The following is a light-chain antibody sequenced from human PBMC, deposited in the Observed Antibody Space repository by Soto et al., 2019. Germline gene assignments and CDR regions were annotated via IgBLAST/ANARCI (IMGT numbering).Light chain of an antibody. Sequence: QSALTQPPSASGSPGQSVAISCTGTSSDVGGYNYVSWYQQHPGKAPKLMIYEVNKRPSGVPDRFSGSKSGNTASLTFSGLQAEEEADYYCSSYAGSSNVFGTGTKLTVL. J-gene: IGLJ6*01. CDR3: SSYAGSSNV. CDR2: EVN. CDR1: SSDVGGYNY. V-gene: IGLV2-8*01.